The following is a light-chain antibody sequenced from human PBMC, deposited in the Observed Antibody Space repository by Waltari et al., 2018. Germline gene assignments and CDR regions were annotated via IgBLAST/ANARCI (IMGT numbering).Light chain of an antibody. Sequence: DIVMTQSPLSLPVTPGEPASITCSSSQNLLHSNEYNCLDCYLQKPGQAPQLLIYLVSNRASGVPDRFSGSGSGTDFTLKISRVEAEDVGVYYCMQVVQVPWTFGQGTKVEIK. CDR1: QNLLHSNEYNC. V-gene: IGKV2-28*01. CDR3: MQVVQVPWT. J-gene: IGKJ1*01. CDR2: LVS.